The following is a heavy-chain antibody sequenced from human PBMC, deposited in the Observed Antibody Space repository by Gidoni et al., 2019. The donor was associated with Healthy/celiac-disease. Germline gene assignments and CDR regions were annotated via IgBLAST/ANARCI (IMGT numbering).Heavy chain of an antibody. J-gene: IGHJ3*02. Sequence: QVQLQESGPGLVKPSQTLSLTCTVSGGSISRGGYYWSWIRQHPGKGLEWIGYIYYSGSTYYNPSLKSRVTISVDTSKNQFSLKLSSVTAADTAVYYCASLRTLNRARVAFDIWGQGTMVTVSS. D-gene: IGHD4-17*01. CDR3: ASLRTLNRARVAFDI. V-gene: IGHV4-31*03. CDR1: GGSISRGGYY. CDR2: IYYSGST.